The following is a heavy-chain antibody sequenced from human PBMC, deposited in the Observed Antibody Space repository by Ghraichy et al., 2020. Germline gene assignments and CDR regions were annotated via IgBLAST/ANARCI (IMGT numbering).Heavy chain of an antibody. CDR2: IGGASDRAA. D-gene: IGHD3-10*01. Sequence: GGSLRLSCTASGFSFSTYGMSWVRQAPGKGLEWVSNIGGASDRAAFHADSVRGRFTTSRDDSKNTVFLQMNSLRPEDTAVYYCARDRSDEGNYWYYSYMDVWGKGTTVTVSS. J-gene: IGHJ6*03. V-gene: IGHV3-23*01. CDR3: ARDRSDEGNYWYYSYMDV. CDR1: GFSFSTYG.